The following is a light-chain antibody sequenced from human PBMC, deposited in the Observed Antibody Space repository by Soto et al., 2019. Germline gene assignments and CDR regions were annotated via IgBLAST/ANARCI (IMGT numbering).Light chain of an antibody. Sequence: QSVLTQPASVSGSPGQSITISCTGTSGDIGSYTYVSWYQQYPGKAPKLLISEVTNRPSGVSNRFSGSKSGNTASLTISGLQAEDEAHYYCSSYTTNSPPVVFGGGTKVTL. J-gene: IGLJ2*01. V-gene: IGLV2-14*01. CDR3: SSYTTNSPPVV. CDR1: SGDIGSYTY. CDR2: EVT.